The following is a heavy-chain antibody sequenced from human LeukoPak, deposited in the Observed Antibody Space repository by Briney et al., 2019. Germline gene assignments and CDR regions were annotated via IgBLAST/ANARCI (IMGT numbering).Heavy chain of an antibody. CDR3: AREVAVAGTDYYSMDV. V-gene: IGHV4-61*02. CDR1: GGSISSGSYY. CDR2: IYTSGST. J-gene: IGHJ6*02. Sequence: SETLSLTCTVSGGSISSGSYYWSWIRQPAGKGLEWIGRIYTSGSTNYNPSLKSRVTISVDTSKNQFSLKLSSVTAADTAVYYCAREVAVAGTDYYSMDVWGQGTTVTVSS. D-gene: IGHD6-19*01.